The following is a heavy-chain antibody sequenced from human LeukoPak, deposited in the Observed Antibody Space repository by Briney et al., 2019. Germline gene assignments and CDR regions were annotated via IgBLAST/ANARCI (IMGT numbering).Heavy chain of an antibody. CDR3: ARDLQRLGCDSFDF. CDR2: MYHTGSA. Sequence: PSETLSLTCSVSGVSITSHYWSWIRQPPGKGLEWIGYMYHTGSADYNPSLESRLTMSLDTSKRQFSLRLTSVTAADTAVYYCARDLQRLGCDSFDFWGQGRMVIVSS. V-gene: IGHV4-59*11. CDR1: GVSITSHY. J-gene: IGHJ3*01. D-gene: IGHD6-25*01.